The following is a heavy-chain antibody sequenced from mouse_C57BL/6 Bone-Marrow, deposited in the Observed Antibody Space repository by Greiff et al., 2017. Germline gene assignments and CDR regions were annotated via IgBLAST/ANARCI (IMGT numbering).Heavy chain of an antibody. Sequence: EVQGVESGGGLVQPGGSLKLSCAASGFTFSDYYMYWVRQTPGKRLEWVAYISNGGGSTNYTDTVKGQFTLSRDNANSTVYLQMSRLTSEDTAIYYCARRGGPCYVDYWGQGTTLTVSS. V-gene: IGHV5-12*01. CDR1: GFTFSDYY. D-gene: IGHD1-1*02. J-gene: IGHJ2*01. CDR2: ISNGGGST. CDR3: ARRGGPCYVDY.